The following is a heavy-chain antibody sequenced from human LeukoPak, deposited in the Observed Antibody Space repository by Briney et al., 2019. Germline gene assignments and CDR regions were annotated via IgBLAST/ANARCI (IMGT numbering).Heavy chain of an antibody. CDR3: ARNGRITMVRGVRDYLWYFDY. CDR2: ISYDGSNK. V-gene: IGHV3-30*03. J-gene: IGHJ4*02. D-gene: IGHD3-10*01. CDR1: GFSFSNYG. Sequence: GTSLRLSCAASGFSFSNYGMHWVRQAPGKRLEWVAVISYDGSNKYYADSVKGRFTISRDNSKNTLYLQMNSLRAEDTAVYYCARNGRITMVRGVRDYLWYFDYWGQGTLVTVSS.